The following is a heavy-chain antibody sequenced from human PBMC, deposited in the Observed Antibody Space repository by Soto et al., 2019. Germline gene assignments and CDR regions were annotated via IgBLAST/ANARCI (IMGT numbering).Heavy chain of an antibody. V-gene: IGHV1-18*04. CDR3: ARDRDFWSGYLPENYFDY. J-gene: IGHJ4*02. CDR1: GYTFTSYG. CDR2: ISAYNGNT. D-gene: IGHD3-3*01. Sequence: WASVKVSCKASGYTFTSYGISWVRQAPGQGLEWMGWISAYNGNTNYAQKLQGRVTMTTDTSTSTAYMELRSLRSDDTAVYYCARDRDFWSGYLPENYFDYWGQGTLVTVSS.